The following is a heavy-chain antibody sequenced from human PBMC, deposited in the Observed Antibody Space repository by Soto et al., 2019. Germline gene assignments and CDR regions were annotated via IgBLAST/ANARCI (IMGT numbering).Heavy chain of an antibody. Sequence: PSETLSLTCAVYGGSFSGYYWSWIRQPPGKGLEWIGEINHSGSTNYNPSLKSRVTISVDTSKNQFSLKLSSVTAADTAVYYCARGGSNDYDIWSGYYDYYYYYMDVWGKGTTVTVSS. J-gene: IGHJ6*03. CDR3: ARGGSNDYDIWSGYYDYYYYYMDV. CDR2: INHSGST. CDR1: GGSFSGYY. V-gene: IGHV4-34*01. D-gene: IGHD3-3*01.